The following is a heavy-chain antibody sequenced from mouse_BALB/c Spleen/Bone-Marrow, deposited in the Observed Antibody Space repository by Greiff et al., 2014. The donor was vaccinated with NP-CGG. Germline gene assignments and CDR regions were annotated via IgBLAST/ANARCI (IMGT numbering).Heavy chain of an antibody. Sequence: VQLQQSGGGLVQPKGSLKLSCAASGFTFNTYAMNWVRQAPGKGLEWVARIRSKSNNYATYHADSVKDRFTISRDDSQSMLYXXXNNXXXXDTAMYYCVRHGYGNYGAMDYWGQGTSVTVSS. V-gene: IGHV10-1*02. CDR1: GFTFNTYA. CDR2: IRSKSNNYAT. J-gene: IGHJ4*01. D-gene: IGHD2-10*02. CDR3: VRHGYGNYGAMDY.